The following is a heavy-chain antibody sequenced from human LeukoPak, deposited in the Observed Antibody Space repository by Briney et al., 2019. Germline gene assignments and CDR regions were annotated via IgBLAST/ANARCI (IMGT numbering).Heavy chain of an antibody. CDR1: GYSISSGYY. V-gene: IGHV4-38-2*02. Sequence: ETLSLTCTVSGYSISSGYYWGWIRQPPGQGLQWIGSFYRSGSTYYNPSLKSRVTISVDTSKNQFSLRLNSVTAADTAVYYCARVGGQGTSYLEAFDIWGHGTMVTVSS. CDR3: ARVGGQGTSYLEAFDI. D-gene: IGHD4-23*01. CDR2: FYRSGST. J-gene: IGHJ3*02.